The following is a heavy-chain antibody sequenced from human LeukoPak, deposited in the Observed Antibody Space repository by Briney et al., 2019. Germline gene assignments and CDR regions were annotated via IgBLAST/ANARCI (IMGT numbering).Heavy chain of an antibody. V-gene: IGHV1-2*02. J-gene: IGHJ5*02. CDR2: INPNSGDT. CDR1: GYTFTGYY. CDR3: ASTYCVVDCYP. Sequence: ASVKVSCKASGYTFTGYYIHWVRQAPGQGLEWMGWINPNSGDTNPAQKFQDRVTMTRDTSISTAYMELSRLKSDDTAVYYCASTYCVVDCYPWGQGTLVTVSS. D-gene: IGHD2-21*02.